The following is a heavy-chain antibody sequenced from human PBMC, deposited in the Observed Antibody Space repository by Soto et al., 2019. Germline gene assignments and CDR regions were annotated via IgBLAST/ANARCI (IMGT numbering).Heavy chain of an antibody. D-gene: IGHD6-19*01. CDR3: ARVSASGSTKETVDH. CDR2: ISYDGSNK. J-gene: IGHJ4*02. CDR1: GFTFRTFG. V-gene: IGHV3-30*03. Sequence: RXSCAASGFTFRTFGMHWVRQAPGKGLEWVAVISYDGSNKYYADSVKGRFTISRDNSKNALYLQMDSLRVEDTAVYYCARVSASGSTKETVDHWGQGVLVTVSS.